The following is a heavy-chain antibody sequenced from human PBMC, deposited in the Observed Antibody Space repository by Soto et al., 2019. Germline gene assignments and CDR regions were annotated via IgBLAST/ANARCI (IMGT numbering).Heavy chain of an antibody. CDR3: ARAYSYYYYGMDV. CDR2: INPNSGGT. V-gene: IGHV1-2*04. CDR1: GYTFTGYY. Sequence: ASVKVSCKASGYTFTGYYMHWVRQAPGQGLEWMGWINPNSGGTNYAQKFQGWVTMTRGTSISTAYMELSRLRSDDTAVYYCARAYSYYYYGMDVWGQGTTVTVSS. J-gene: IGHJ6*02. D-gene: IGHD1-1*01.